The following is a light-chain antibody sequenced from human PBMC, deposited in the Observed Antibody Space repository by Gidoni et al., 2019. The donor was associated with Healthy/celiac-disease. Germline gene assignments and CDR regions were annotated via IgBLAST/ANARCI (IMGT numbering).Light chain of an antibody. J-gene: IGLJ1*01. CDR3: SSYDV. V-gene: IGLV2-14*01. CDR2: EVS. Sequence: QPALTPPASVSGSPGQSTTISCTGTSSDVGGYNYVSWYQQHPGKAPKLMIYEVSNRPSGVSNRFSGSKSGNTASLTISGLQAEDEADYYCSSYDVFGTGTKVTVL. CDR1: SSDVGGYNY.